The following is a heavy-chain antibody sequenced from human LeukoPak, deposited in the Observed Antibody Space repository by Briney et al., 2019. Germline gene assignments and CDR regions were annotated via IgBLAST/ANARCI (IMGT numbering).Heavy chain of an antibody. Sequence: GGSLRLSCAASGFTFDDYAMHWVRQAPGKGLEWVSGISWNSGSIGYADSVKGRFTISRDNAKNSLYLQMNSLRAEDTALYYCAKDIQHHCYGSGSYYSGVPSSYMDVWGKGTTVTISS. CDR1: GFTFDDYA. CDR3: AKDIQHHCYGSGSYYSGVPSSYMDV. CDR2: ISWNSGSI. J-gene: IGHJ6*03. D-gene: IGHD3-10*01. V-gene: IGHV3-9*01.